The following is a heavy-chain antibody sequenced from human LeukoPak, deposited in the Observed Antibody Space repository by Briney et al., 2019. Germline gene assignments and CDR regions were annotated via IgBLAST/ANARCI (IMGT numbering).Heavy chain of an antibody. CDR1: GFTFSSYG. V-gene: IGHV3-30*18. CDR3: AKGESIAIDAFDI. J-gene: IGHJ3*02. CDR2: ISYDGSNK. D-gene: IGHD6-6*01. Sequence: GGSLRLSCAASGFTFSSYGMHWVRQAPGKGLEWVAVISYDGSNKYYADSVKGRFTISRDNSKNTLYLQMNSLRAEDTAVYYCAKGESIAIDAFDIWGQGTMVTVSS.